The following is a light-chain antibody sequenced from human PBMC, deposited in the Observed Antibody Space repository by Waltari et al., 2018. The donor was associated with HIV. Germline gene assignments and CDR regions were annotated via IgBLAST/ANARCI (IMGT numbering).Light chain of an antibody. CDR3: QSYSSSTVV. CDR1: SGSIATNY. J-gene: IGLJ2*01. Sequence: NFMLTQPHSVSESPGKTVTISCTRSSGSIATNYVQWYQQRPGSAPIPLIYDDNQRPSGVPDRFSGSIASSSNSASLTISGLKTEDEADYYCQSYSSSTVVFGGGTKLTVL. V-gene: IGLV6-57*03. CDR2: DDN.